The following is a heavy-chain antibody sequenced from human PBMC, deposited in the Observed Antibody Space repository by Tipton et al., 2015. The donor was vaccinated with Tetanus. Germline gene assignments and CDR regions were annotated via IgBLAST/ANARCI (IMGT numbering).Heavy chain of an antibody. CDR2: IYPGDSDT. Sequence: QLVQSGAEVKKPGESLKISCKGSGYSFTSYWIGWVRQMPGKGLEWMGIIYPGDSDTRYSPSFQGQVPISADKSISTAYLQWGGLKASDTAMYYCARGGAYCGGDCFPEFDYWGQGTLVTVSS. J-gene: IGHJ4*02. CDR3: ARGGAYCGGDCFPEFDY. D-gene: IGHD2-21*02. V-gene: IGHV5-51*01. CDR1: GYSFTSYW.